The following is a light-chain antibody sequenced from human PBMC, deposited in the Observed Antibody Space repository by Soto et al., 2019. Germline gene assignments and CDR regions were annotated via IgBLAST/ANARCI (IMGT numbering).Light chain of an antibody. CDR2: SNN. CDR3: AAWDDSLNGPLDV. V-gene: IGLV1-44*01. Sequence: QPVLTQPPSASGTPGQRVTISCSGSSSNIGSNTVNWYQQLPGTAPKLLIYSNNQRPSGVPDRFSGSKSGTSASLAISGLQSEDEADYYCAAWDDSLNGPLDVFGTGTKVTVL. J-gene: IGLJ1*01. CDR1: SSNIGSNT.